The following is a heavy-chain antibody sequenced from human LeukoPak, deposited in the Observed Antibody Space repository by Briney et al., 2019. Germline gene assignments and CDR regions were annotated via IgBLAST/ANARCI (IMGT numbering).Heavy chain of an antibody. V-gene: IGHV3-74*01. CDR3: ARGGIGSPTVDY. Sequence: GGSMRLSCAASGFTFSTYWMHWVRQAPGKGLAWLSRINTDGSTTTYADSVKGRFTISRDNAKNTLYLQVNSLRAEDTAVYYCARGGIGSPTVDYWGQGTLVTLSS. D-gene: IGHD1-26*01. CDR1: GFTFSTYW. J-gene: IGHJ4*02. CDR2: INTDGSTT.